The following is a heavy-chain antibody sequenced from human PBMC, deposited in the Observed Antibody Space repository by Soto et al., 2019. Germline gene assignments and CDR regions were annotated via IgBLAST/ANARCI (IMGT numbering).Heavy chain of an antibody. D-gene: IGHD6-13*01. V-gene: IGHV4-31*03. CDR3: ARVERIAAAGTYFDY. CDR2: IYYSGST. J-gene: IGHJ4*02. CDR1: GGSISSGGYY. Sequence: PSETLSLTCTVSGGSISSGGYYWSWIRQHPGKGLEWIGYIYYSGSTYYKTSLKSRVTISVDTSKNQFSLKLSSVTAADTALYYCARVERIAAAGTYFDYWGQGTLVTVSS.